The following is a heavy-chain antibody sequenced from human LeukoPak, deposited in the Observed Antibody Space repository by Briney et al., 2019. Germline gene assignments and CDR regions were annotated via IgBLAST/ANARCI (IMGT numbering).Heavy chain of an antibody. CDR2: ISSSGSTI. CDR1: GFTFSSYW. D-gene: IGHD4-23*01. J-gene: IGHJ4*02. CDR3: ARDRYYGGNSDFDY. V-gene: IGHV3-48*04. Sequence: GGSLRLSCAASGFTFSSYWMSWVRQAPGKGLEWVSYISSSGSTIYYADSVKDRFTISRDNAKNSLYLQMNSLRAEDTAVYYCARDRYYGGNSDFDYWGQGTLVTVSS.